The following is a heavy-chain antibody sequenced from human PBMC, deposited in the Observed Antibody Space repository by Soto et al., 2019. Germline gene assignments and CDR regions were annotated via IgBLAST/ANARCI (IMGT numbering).Heavy chain of an antibody. CDR3: ARDLGQQQLNWLDP. CDR1: GFTFSSYG. D-gene: IGHD6-13*01. V-gene: IGHV3-30*03. J-gene: IGHJ5*02. Sequence: GGSLRLSCAASGFTFSSYGFHWVRQAPGEGLEWVAFTSPGGSDKYYVDSVKGRFTISRDNSKKTLYLQLDSLRAEDTAVYYCARDLGQQQLNWLDPWGQGTPVTVSS. CDR2: TSPGGSDK.